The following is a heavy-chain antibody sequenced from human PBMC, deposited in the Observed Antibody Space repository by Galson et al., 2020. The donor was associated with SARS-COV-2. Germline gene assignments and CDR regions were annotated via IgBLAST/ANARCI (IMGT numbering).Heavy chain of an antibody. CDR1: GFTFSYYS. D-gene: IGHD1-1*01. CDR2: MSHDRTYE. Sequence: GESLKISCAASGFTFSYYSMHWVRQAPGKGPEWLAVMSHDRTYEYYADSVKGRFTISRDNSKDILSLQMNSLRIEDTAIYYCARGGWVSGTIRRNYYFDYWGQGTLVTVSS. J-gene: IGHJ4*02. CDR3: ARGGWVSGTIRRNYYFDY. V-gene: IGHV3-30*17.